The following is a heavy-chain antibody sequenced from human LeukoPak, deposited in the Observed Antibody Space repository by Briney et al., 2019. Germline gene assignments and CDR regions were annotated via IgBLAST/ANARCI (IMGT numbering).Heavy chain of an antibody. D-gene: IGHD1-26*01. CDR2: INHSGST. Sequence: KTSETLSLTCAVYGGSFSGYYWSWIRQPPGKGLEWIGEINHSGSTNYSPSLKSRVTISVDTSKNQFSLKLSSVTAADTAVYYCARVILGPPYSGSYYFDYWGQGTLVTVSS. J-gene: IGHJ4*02. V-gene: IGHV4-34*01. CDR1: GGSFSGYY. CDR3: ARVILGPPYSGSYYFDY.